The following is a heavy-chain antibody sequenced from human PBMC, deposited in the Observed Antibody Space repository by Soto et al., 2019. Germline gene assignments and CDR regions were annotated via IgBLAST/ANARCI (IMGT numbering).Heavy chain of an antibody. V-gene: IGHV4-30-2*01. D-gene: IGHD3-10*01. CDR2: IYHSGST. J-gene: IGHJ5*02. CDR3: AREITMVRGYNWFDP. Sequence: SETLSLTCAVSGGSISSGGYSWSWIRQPPGKGLEWIGYIYHSGSTYYNPSLKSRVTISVDRSKNQFSLKLSSVTAADTAVYYCAREITMVRGYNWFDPWGQGTLVTVSS. CDR1: GGSISSGGYS.